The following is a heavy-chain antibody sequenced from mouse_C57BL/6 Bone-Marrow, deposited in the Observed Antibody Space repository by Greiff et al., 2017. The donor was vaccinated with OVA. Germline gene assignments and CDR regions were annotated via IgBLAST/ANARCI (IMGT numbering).Heavy chain of an antibody. CDR2: ISYDGSN. D-gene: IGHD3-1*01. V-gene: IGHV3-6*01. CDR1: GYSITSGYY. CDR3: AREGLQIPFAY. J-gene: IGHJ3*01. Sequence: EVHLVESGPGLVKPSQSLSLTCSVTGYSITSGYYWNWIRQFPGNKLEWMGYISYDGSNNYNPSLKNRISITRDTSKNQFFLKLNSVTTEDTATYYCAREGLQIPFAYWGQGTLVTVSA.